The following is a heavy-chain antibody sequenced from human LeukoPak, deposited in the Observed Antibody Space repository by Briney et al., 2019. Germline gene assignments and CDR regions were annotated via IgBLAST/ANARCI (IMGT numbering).Heavy chain of an antibody. J-gene: IGHJ4*02. CDR3: AKDTGELPDY. D-gene: IGHD1-26*01. CDR2: ISYDGSNK. CDR1: GFTFSSYG. Sequence: GGSLRLSCAASGFTFSSYGMHWVRQAPGKGLEWVAVISYDGSNKYYADSVKGRFTISRDNSKNTLYLQMNSLRAEDTAVYYCAKDTGELPDYWGQGTLVTVSS. V-gene: IGHV3-30*18.